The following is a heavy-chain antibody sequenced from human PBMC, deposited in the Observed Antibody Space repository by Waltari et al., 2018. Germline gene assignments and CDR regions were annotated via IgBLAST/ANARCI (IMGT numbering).Heavy chain of an antibody. V-gene: IGHV1-3*01. CDR1: GYTFTTYP. Sequence: QVQLAQSGPEVKKPGASVKVSCKASGYTFTTYPIHWVRWAPGQGLEWMGWINAGNGNTKYSHKFQGRVTITRDTSASTVYMELSSLTSEDTALYYCAKDGGWYYFENWGQGTLVTVSS. CDR2: INAGNGNT. D-gene: IGHD6-19*01. J-gene: IGHJ4*02. CDR3: AKDGGWYYFEN.